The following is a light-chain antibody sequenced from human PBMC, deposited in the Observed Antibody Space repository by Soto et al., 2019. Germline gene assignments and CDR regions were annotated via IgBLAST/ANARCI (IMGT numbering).Light chain of an antibody. CDR1: QSVGSN. CDR2: GAS. J-gene: IGKJ4*01. Sequence: EIVLTQSPGTLSLSPWERATLSCRASQSVGSNLAWYQQKPGQTPRVLIYGASTRAIGIPARFSGSGSGTEFTLTISSLKAGDFAVYYCQQYNDRPPLTFGGGTKVDIK. V-gene: IGKV3-15*01. CDR3: QQYNDRPPLT.